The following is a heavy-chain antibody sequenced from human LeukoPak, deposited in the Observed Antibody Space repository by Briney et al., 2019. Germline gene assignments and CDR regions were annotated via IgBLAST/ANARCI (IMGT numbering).Heavy chain of an antibody. CDR2: INHSGST. V-gene: IGHV4-34*01. D-gene: IGHD3-22*01. CDR1: GGSFSGYY. Sequence: MASETLSLTCAVYGGSFSGYYWSWIRQPPGKGLEWIGEINHSGSTNYNPSLKSRVTISVDTSKNQFSLKLSSVTAADTAVYYCARGTTTWYYYDSSGYFWFDPWGQGTLVTVSS. J-gene: IGHJ5*02. CDR3: ARGTTTWYYYDSSGYFWFDP.